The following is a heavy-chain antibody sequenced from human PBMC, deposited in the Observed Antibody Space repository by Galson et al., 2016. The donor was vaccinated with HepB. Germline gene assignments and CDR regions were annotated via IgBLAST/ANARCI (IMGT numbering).Heavy chain of an antibody. CDR3: ARELKQQSISNWYFDL. V-gene: IGHV4-59*01. CDR2: IYYSGST. Sequence: SETLSLTCTVSDGSISSYYWSWIRQSPEKGLEYIGYIYYSGSTNYNPSLKSRVSISIDTSKNQFSLNLSSVTAADTAVYYCARELKQQSISNWYFDLWGRGTLVTVSS. D-gene: IGHD6-13*01. CDR1: DGSISSYY. J-gene: IGHJ2*01.